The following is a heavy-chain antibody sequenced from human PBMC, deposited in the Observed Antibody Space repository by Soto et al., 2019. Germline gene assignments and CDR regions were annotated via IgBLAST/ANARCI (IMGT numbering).Heavy chain of an antibody. Sequence: GDSVKDSCKASGYTFTSLGISWMRQAPGQGLEWMGWISAYNGNTNYAQKLQGRVTMTTDTSTSTAYMELRSLRSDDTAVYYCARVKTYYDFWSGYPDSYYYYGMVVWGQGTTVTVSS. CDR2: ISAYNGNT. V-gene: IGHV1-18*01. D-gene: IGHD3-3*01. J-gene: IGHJ6*02. CDR1: GYTFTSLG. CDR3: ARVKTYYDFWSGYPDSYYYYGMVV.